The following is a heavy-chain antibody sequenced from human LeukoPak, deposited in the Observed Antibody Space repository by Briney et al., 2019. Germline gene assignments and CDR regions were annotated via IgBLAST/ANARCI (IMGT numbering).Heavy chain of an antibody. Sequence: ASVKVSCKASGYTFTGYYMHWVRQVPGQGLEWMGWINPNSGGTNYAQKFQGRVTMTRDTSISTAYMELSRLRSDDTTVYYCATSNSEDWFDPWGQGTLVTVSS. V-gene: IGHV1-2*02. CDR3: ATSNSEDWFDP. CDR1: GYTFTGYY. J-gene: IGHJ5*02. CDR2: INPNSGGT. D-gene: IGHD1-26*01.